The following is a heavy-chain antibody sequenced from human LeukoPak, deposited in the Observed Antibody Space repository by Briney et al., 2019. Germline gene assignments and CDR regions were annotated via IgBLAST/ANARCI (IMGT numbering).Heavy chain of an antibody. Sequence: QPGGSLRLSCAASGFTFSSYAMSWVRQAPGKGLEWVSAISGSGGSTYYADSVKGRFTISRDNAKNSLYLQMNSLRDEDTAVYYCARGVIWFGESPKNWLGPDPWGQGTLVTVSS. CDR3: ARGVIWFGESPKNWLGPDP. CDR2: ISGSGGST. V-gene: IGHV3-23*01. J-gene: IGHJ5*02. D-gene: IGHD3-10*01. CDR1: GFTFSSYA.